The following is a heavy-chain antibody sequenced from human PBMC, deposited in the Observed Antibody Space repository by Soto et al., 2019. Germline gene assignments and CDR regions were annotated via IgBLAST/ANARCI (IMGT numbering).Heavy chain of an antibody. Sequence: SETLSLTCSVSGGTISGYYWTGIRQPAGKGLEWIGRIYSSGNTKYNPSLQSRVTISLDTSNNQFSLRLTPVTAADTAVYYCARGQRFSDWFDPWGQGTLVTVSS. CDR2: IYSSGNT. D-gene: IGHD3-3*01. V-gene: IGHV4-4*07. J-gene: IGHJ5*02. CDR1: GGTISGYY. CDR3: ARGQRFSDWFDP.